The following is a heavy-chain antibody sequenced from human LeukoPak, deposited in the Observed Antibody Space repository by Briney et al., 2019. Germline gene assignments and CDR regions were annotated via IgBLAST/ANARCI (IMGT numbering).Heavy chain of an antibody. CDR1: GFTFSVHW. CDR3: AKGVDYYYYGMDV. J-gene: IGHJ6*02. Sequence: PGGSLRLSCAASGFTFSVHWMHWVRQAPGKGLEWVSRINPDESDKAYADSVKGRFTISRDNAKSTLYLQMNSLRVEDTAVYYCAKGVDYYYYGMDVWGQGTTVTVSS. V-gene: IGHV3-74*01. CDR2: INPDESDK.